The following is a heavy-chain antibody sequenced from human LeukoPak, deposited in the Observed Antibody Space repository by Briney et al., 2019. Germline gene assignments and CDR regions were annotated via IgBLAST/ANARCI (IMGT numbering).Heavy chain of an antibody. V-gene: IGHV3-53*01. CDR3: ARNTLFAFDI. Sequence: PGGSLRLSCAASGFTFSKVWMSWVRQAPGKGLEWVSIIYNDGSTYYADSMKGRFTVSRDISKNTLYLQVNSLRAEDTAMYYCARNTLFAFDIWGQGTMVTVSS. CDR1: GFTFSKVW. CDR2: IYNDGST. J-gene: IGHJ3*02.